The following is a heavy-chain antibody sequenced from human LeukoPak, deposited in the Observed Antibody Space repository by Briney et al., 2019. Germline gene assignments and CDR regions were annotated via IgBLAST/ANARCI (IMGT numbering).Heavy chain of an antibody. V-gene: IGHV3-23*01. CDR2: ISGSGGST. J-gene: IGHJ4*02. D-gene: IGHD3-9*01. CDR1: GFTFSSYG. CDR3: ASQGTHHVLRYFDWLLDY. Sequence: GGTLRLSCAASGFTFSSYGMSWVRQAPGKGLEWVSAISGSGGSTYYADSVKGRFTISRDNSKNTLYLQMNSLRAEDTAVYYCASQGTHHVLRYFDWLLDYWGQGTLVTVSS.